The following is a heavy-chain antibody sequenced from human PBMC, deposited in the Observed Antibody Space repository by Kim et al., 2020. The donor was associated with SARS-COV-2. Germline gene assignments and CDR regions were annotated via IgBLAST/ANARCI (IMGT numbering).Heavy chain of an antibody. J-gene: IGHJ4*01. CDR2: INHSGST. CDR1: GGSFSGYY. Sequence: SETLSLTCAVYGGSFSGYYWSWIRQPPGKGLEWIGEINHSGSTNYNPSLKSRVTISVDTSKNQFSLKLSSVTAADTAVYYCARGQRGYCSGGRCYAIDY. CDR3: ARGQRGYCSGGRCYAIDY. V-gene: IGHV4-34*01. D-gene: IGHD2-15*01.